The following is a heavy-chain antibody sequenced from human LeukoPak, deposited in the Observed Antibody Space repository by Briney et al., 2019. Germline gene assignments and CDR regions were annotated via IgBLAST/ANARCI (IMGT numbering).Heavy chain of an antibody. Sequence: GGSLRLSCAASGFTFSSYAMSWVRQAPGKGLEWVSAISGSGGSTYYADSVKGRFTISRDNSKNTLYLQMNSLRAEDTAVYYCAKATLDYGDYGGRYFDYWAREPWSPSPQ. CDR2: ISGSGGST. CDR1: GFTFSSYA. D-gene: IGHD4-17*01. V-gene: IGHV3-23*01. J-gene: IGHJ4*02. CDR3: AKATLDYGDYGGRYFDY.